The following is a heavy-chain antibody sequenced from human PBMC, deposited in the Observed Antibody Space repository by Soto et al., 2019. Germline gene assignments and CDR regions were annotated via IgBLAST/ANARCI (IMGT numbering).Heavy chain of an antibody. CDR3: AKLGFVLMELYYFHQ. CDR1: GFTFSSYA. CDR2: ISGNSGKT. V-gene: IGHV3-23*01. J-gene: IGHJ4*01. D-gene: IGHD2-8*01. Sequence: GGSLRLSCTASGFTFSSYAMSWVRQAPGKELEWVSTISGNSGKTNYAESVKGRFSISRDNSKNTVHLQLDSLRAEDAAVYFCAKLGFVLMELYYFHQWGHGTLVTVSS.